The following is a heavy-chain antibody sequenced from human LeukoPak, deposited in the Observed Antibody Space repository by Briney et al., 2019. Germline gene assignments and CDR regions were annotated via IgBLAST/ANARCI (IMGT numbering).Heavy chain of an antibody. CDR1: GGSISSYY. J-gene: IGHJ1*01. CDR3: ARGAHYYDSSGYYGTSYFQH. D-gene: IGHD3-22*01. CDR2: IYYSGSA. Sequence: SETLSLTCTVSGGSISSYYWSWIRQPPGKGLEWIGYIYYSGSANYNPSLKSRVTISVDTSKNQFSLKLSSVTAADTAVYYCARGAHYYDSSGYYGTSYFQHWGQGTLVTVSS. V-gene: IGHV4-59*01.